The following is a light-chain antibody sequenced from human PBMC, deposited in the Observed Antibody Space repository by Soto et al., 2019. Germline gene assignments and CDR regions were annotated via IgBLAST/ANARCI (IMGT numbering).Light chain of an antibody. Sequence: QSVVTQPPSASGTPGQRVTISCSGSSSNIGSDTVNWYQQVPGTAPKLLIYGNNQRPSGVPDRSSGSKSGTSASLAIRGLQSEDEADYFCATWDERLQGLVFGGGTQLTVL. CDR1: SSNIGSDT. V-gene: IGLV1-44*01. CDR2: GNN. J-gene: IGLJ2*01. CDR3: ATWDERLQGLV.